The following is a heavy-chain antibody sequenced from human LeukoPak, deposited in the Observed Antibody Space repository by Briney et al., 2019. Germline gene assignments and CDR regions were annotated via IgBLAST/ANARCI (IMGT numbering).Heavy chain of an antibody. J-gene: IGHJ5*02. CDR3: ARGRGLGYCSSTSCYPSPSWFDP. Sequence: ASVNVSCKASGGTFSSYDISWVRQAPGQGLEWMGRIIPILGIANYAQKFQGRVTITADKSTSTACMELSSLRSEDTAVYYCARGRGLGYCSSTSCYPSPSWFDPWGQGTLVTVSS. CDR1: GGTFSSYD. CDR2: IIPILGIA. D-gene: IGHD2-2*01. V-gene: IGHV1-69*04.